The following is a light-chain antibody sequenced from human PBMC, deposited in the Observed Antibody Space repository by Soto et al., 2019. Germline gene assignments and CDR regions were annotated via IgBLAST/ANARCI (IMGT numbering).Light chain of an antibody. CDR1: SSDFGGYNY. CDR3: SSFRSSSTSYV. J-gene: IGLJ1*01. CDR2: DVS. Sequence: QSALTQPASVSGSPGQSITISCTGTSSDFGGYNYVSWYQQHPGKAPKLMIYDVSNRPSGVSNRFSGSKSANTASLTISGLQAEDEADYYCSSFRSSSTSYVFGTGTKVTVL. V-gene: IGLV2-14*01.